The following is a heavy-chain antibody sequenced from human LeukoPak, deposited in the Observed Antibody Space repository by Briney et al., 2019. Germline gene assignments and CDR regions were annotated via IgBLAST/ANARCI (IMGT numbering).Heavy chain of an antibody. J-gene: IGHJ4*02. Sequence: QPGRSLRLSCAASGFTFSSYAMHWVRQAPGKGLEWVAVISYDGSNKYYADSVKGRFTISRDNSKNTLYLQMNSLRAEDTAVYYCARDPKLRYSSGWLDYWGQGTLVTVSS. V-gene: IGHV3-30-3*01. CDR3: ARDPKLRYSSGWLDY. CDR2: ISYDGSNK. CDR1: GFTFSSYA. D-gene: IGHD6-19*01.